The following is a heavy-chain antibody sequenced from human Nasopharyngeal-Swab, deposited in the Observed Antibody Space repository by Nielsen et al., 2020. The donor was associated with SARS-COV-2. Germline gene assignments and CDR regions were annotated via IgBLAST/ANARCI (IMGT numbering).Heavy chain of an antibody. Sequence: GGSLRLSRVASEFTISSFSMTWVRQAPGKGLEWVADINEDGSDKYYVDSVKGRFTISRDNAKNSLSLQLNGLRAEDSAVYYCAASRGTAVDYFDYWGQGTLVTVSS. J-gene: IGHJ4*02. D-gene: IGHD3-16*01. CDR1: EFTISSFS. CDR2: INEDGSDK. V-gene: IGHV3-7*01. CDR3: AASRGTAVDYFDY.